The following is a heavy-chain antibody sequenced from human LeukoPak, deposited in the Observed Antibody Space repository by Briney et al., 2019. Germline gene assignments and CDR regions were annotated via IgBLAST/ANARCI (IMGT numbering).Heavy chain of an antibody. V-gene: IGHV3-53*04. Sequence: GGSLRLSCAASGFTVSSNYMSWVRQAPGKGLEWVSVIYSGGSTYYADSVKGRFTISRHNSKNTLYLQMNSLRAEDTAVYYCAKDLLRITMIVVGKSRAGPPHYWGQGTLVTVSS. CDR1: GFTVSSNY. D-gene: IGHD3-22*01. CDR3: AKDLLRITMIVVGKSRAGPPHY. CDR2: IYSGGST. J-gene: IGHJ4*02.